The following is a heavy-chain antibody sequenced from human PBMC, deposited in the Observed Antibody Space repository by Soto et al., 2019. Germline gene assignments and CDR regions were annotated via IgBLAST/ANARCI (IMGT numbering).Heavy chain of an antibody. CDR1: GFSFSDSY. CDR2: ISGSSGYT. J-gene: IGHJ6*01. Sequence: QVQLVESGGGLVKPGGSLRLSCAASGFSFSDSYMSWVRQAPGEGLEWVAYISGSSGYTGYADSVKGRFTISRDNAKNSVYRQINSLPVEDTDVHYCARHRGGYGPHDVLEQGTTVTASS. D-gene: IGHD3-10*01. CDR3: ARHRGGYGPHDV. V-gene: IGHV3-11*06.